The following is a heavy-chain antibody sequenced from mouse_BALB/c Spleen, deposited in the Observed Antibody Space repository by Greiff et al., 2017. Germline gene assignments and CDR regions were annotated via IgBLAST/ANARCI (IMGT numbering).Heavy chain of an antibody. Sequence: EVQLQQSGPELGKPGASVKISCKASGYSFTGCNMYWVKQSHRKSLEWIGYIDPYNGGTSYNQKSKGKATLTVDKSSSTAYMHLNSLTSEDSAIYYCARGGTGDYYAMDYWGQGTSVTVSS. V-gene: IGHV1S135*01. D-gene: IGHD3-3*01. CDR1: GYSFTGCN. J-gene: IGHJ4*01. CDR2: IDPYNGGT. CDR3: ARGGTGDYYAMDY.